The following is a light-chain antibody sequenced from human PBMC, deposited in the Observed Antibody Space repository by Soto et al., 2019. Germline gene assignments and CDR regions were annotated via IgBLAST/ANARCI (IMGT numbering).Light chain of an antibody. Sequence: EIVLTQSPGTLSLSPGERATLSCRASQSVSSSYLAWYQQKPGQAPRLRIYGASSRATGIPDRFSGSGSGKDFHITVSRLEPEDVAVYYCQQYGISPWTFGQGIKVEMK. V-gene: IGKV3-20*01. J-gene: IGKJ1*01. CDR2: GAS. CDR1: QSVSSSY. CDR3: QQYGISPWT.